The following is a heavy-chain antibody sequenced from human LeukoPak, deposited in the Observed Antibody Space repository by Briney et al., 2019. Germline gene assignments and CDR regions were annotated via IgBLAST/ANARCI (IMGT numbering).Heavy chain of an antibody. V-gene: IGHV1-46*01. Sequence: ASVKVSCKASGYTFTSYYMHWVRQAPGQGLEWMGIINPSGGSTSYAQKFQGRVTMTRDTSTSTVYMELSSLRSEDTAVYYCARGGTTVTTRDYFDYWGQGTLVTVSS. CDR3: ARGGTTVTTRDYFDY. J-gene: IGHJ4*02. CDR2: INPSGGST. D-gene: IGHD4-17*01. CDR1: GYTFTSYY.